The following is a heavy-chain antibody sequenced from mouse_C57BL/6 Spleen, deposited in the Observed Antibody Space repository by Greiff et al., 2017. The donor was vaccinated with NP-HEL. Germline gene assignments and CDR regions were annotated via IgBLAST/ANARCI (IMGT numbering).Heavy chain of an antibody. Sequence: VQLQQSGPELVKPGASVKLSCKASGYTFTSYDINWVKQRPGQGLEWIGWIYPRDGSTKYNEKFKGKATLTVDTSSSTAYMELHSLTSEDSAVYFCSISGLNWDVGGYFDVWGTGTTVTVSS. D-gene: IGHD4-1*01. CDR2: IYPRDGST. CDR3: SISGLNWDVGGYFDV. V-gene: IGHV1-85*01. J-gene: IGHJ1*03. CDR1: GYTFTSYD.